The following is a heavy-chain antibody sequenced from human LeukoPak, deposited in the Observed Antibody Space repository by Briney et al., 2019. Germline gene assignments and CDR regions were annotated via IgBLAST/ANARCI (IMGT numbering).Heavy chain of an antibody. CDR1: GGSISSSSYY. Sequence: PSEPLSLTCTVSGGSISSSSYYWGWIRQPPGKGLEWIGSIYYSGSTYYNPSLKSRVTISVDTSKNQFSLKLSSVTAADTAVYYCARGLAYAGEDHPSTLDYWGQGTLVTVSS. D-gene: IGHD3-16*01. V-gene: IGHV4-39*01. CDR2: IYYSGST. CDR3: ARGLAYAGEDHPSTLDY. J-gene: IGHJ4*02.